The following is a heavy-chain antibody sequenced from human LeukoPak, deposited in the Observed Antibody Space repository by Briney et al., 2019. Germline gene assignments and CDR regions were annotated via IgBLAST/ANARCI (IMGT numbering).Heavy chain of an antibody. CDR3: ARVKGVVARFDY. J-gene: IGHJ4*02. CDR2: LYYSGTT. CDR1: GGSIRSYN. D-gene: IGHD2-2*01. V-gene: IGHV4-59*01. Sequence: SETLSLTCAVSGGSIRSYNWSWIRQAPGKEPEWIGNLYYSGTTNHNPSLKSRVTISGDTSKNQFSLNLSSVTAADTAVYYCARVKGVVARFDYWGRGTLVTVSS.